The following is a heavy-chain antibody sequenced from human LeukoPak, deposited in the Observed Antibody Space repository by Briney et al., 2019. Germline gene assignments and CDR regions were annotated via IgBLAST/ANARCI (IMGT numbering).Heavy chain of an antibody. CDR1: GVSITNHY. CDR2: ISYSGRV. D-gene: IGHD3-10*01. CDR3: ARVRLSGSFFDD. J-gene: IGHJ4*02. V-gene: IGHV4-59*11. Sequence: SETLSLTCTVSGVSITNHYWNWVRQPPGKGLDWIGYISYSGRVSYKSSLEGRITISRDTAKNQFSLNLTSVTAADTAVYYCARVRLSGSFFDDWGQGTLVTVSS.